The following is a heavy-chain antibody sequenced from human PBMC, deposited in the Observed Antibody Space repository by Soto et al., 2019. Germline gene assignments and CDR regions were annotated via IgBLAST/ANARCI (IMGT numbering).Heavy chain of an antibody. Sequence: PSETLSLTCTVSGGSISCYYWSWIRQPPGKGLEWIGYIYYSGSTNYNPSLKSRVTISVDTSKNQFSLKLSSVTAADTAVYYCARVVAPATDAFDIWGQGTMVTVSS. CDR1: GGSISCYY. CDR2: IYYSGST. D-gene: IGHD2-2*01. CDR3: ARVVAPATDAFDI. V-gene: IGHV4-59*01. J-gene: IGHJ3*02.